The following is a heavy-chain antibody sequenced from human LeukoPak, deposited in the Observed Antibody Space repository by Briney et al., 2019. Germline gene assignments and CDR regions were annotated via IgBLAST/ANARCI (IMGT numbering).Heavy chain of an antibody. V-gene: IGHV3-21*05. CDR3: ARDLGATLYYFDY. D-gene: IGHD3-16*01. J-gene: IGHJ4*02. Sequence: GESLRLSCAASGFTFSSYSMNWVRQAPGKGLEWVSYISCSSSYIYYADSVKGRFTISRDNAKNSLYMQMNSLRAEDTAVYYCARDLGATLYYFDYWGQGTLVTVSS. CDR1: GFTFSSYS. CDR2: ISCSSSYI.